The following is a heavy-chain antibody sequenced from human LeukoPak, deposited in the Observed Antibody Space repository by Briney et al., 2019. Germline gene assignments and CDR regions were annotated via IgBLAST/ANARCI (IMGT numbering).Heavy chain of an antibody. V-gene: IGHV3-23*01. J-gene: IGHJ4*02. CDR1: GFTFNNYA. CDR3: AKARGSYYSYFDY. Sequence: GGSLRLSCAASGFTFNNYAMSWVRQAPGKGLEWVSAISGSGGSTYYADSVKGRFTISRDNSKNTLYLQMNSLRAEDTAVYYCAKARGSYYSYFDYWGQGTLVTVSS. D-gene: IGHD1-26*01. CDR2: ISGSGGST.